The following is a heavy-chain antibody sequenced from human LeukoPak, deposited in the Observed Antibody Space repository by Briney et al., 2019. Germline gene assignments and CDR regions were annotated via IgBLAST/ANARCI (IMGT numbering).Heavy chain of an antibody. Sequence: ASVKVSCKVSGYTLTELSMHWVRQAPGKGLEWMGGFDPEDGETIYAQKFQGRVTMTGDTSTDTAYMELSSLRSEDTAVYYCATEDIVATILYWGQGTLGTVSS. D-gene: IGHD5-12*01. CDR1: GYTLTELS. CDR3: ATEDIVATILY. J-gene: IGHJ4*02. V-gene: IGHV1-24*01. CDR2: FDPEDGET.